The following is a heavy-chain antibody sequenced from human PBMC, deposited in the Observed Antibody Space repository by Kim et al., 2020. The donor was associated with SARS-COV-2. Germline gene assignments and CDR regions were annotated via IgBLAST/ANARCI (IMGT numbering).Heavy chain of an antibody. Sequence: SETLSLTCTVSGGSISSSSYYWGWIRQPPGKGLEWIGSIYYSGSTYYNPSLKSRVTISVDTSKNQFSLKLSSVTAADTAVYYYARHIKGITIFGVVTDWFDPWGQGTLVTVSS. CDR2: IYYSGST. V-gene: IGHV4-39*01. CDR3: ARHIKGITIFGVVTDWFDP. J-gene: IGHJ5*02. D-gene: IGHD3-3*01. CDR1: GGSISSSSYY.